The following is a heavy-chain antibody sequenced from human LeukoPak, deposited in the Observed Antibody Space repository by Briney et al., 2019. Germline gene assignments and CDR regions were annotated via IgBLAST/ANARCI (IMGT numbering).Heavy chain of an antibody. D-gene: IGHD3-22*01. Sequence: SETLSLTCAVYGGSFSGYYWSWIRQPPGRGLEWIGEINHSGSTNYNPSLKSRVTISVDTSKNQFSLKLSSVTAADTAVYYCASGRGYDSSGYYYVFDYWGQGTLVTVSS. J-gene: IGHJ4*02. CDR2: INHSGST. CDR1: GGSFSGYY. CDR3: ASGRGYDSSGYYYVFDY. V-gene: IGHV4-34*01.